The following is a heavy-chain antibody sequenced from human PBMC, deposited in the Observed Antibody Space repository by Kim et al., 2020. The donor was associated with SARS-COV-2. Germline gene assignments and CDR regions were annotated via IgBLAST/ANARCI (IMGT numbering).Heavy chain of an antibody. Sequence: SETLSLTCTVSGGSISSGGYYWSWIRQHPGKGLEWIGYIYYSGSTYYNPSLKSRVTISVDTSKNQFSLKLSSVTAADTAVYYCARDQWFGDGGSNHLWNWFDPWGQGTLVTVSS. CDR3: ARDQWFGDGGSNHLWNWFDP. V-gene: IGHV4-31*03. CDR1: GGSISSGGYY. D-gene: IGHD3-10*01. J-gene: IGHJ5*02. CDR2: IYYSGST.